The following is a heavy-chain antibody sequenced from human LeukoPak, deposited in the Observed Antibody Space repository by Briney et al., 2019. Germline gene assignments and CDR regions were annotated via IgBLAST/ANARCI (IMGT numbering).Heavy chain of an antibody. CDR3: AREQAAGRNDY. V-gene: IGHV1-18*04. Sequence: ASVTVSCKASGYTFTSYGISWVRQAPGQGLEWMGWISAYNGNTNYAQKLQGRVTMTTHTSTSTAYMELRSLRSDDTAVYYCAREQAAGRNDYWGQGTLVTVSS. CDR1: GYTFTSYG. D-gene: IGHD6-13*01. J-gene: IGHJ4*02. CDR2: ISAYNGNT.